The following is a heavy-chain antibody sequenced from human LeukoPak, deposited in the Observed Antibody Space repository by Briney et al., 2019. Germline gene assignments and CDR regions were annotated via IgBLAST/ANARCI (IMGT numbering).Heavy chain of an antibody. CDR2: INPSGGST. Sequence: ASVKVSCKASGYTFTSYYMHWVRQAPGQGLEWMGIINPSGGSTSYAQKFQGRVTMTRDTSTSTVYMELSSLRSEDTAVYYCAREVPTSIAARLRGGGWFDPWGQGTLVTVSS. D-gene: IGHD6-6*01. J-gene: IGHJ5*02. V-gene: IGHV1-46*01. CDR3: AREVPTSIAARLRGGGWFDP. CDR1: GYTFTSYY.